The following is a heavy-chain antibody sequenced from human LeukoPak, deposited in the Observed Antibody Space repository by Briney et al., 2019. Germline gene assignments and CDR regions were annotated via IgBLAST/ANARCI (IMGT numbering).Heavy chain of an antibody. CDR1: GFTFSSHW. CDR3: ARGSSAAGY. Sequence: GGSLRLSCAASGFTFSSHWMSWVRQAPGKGREWVANIKQDGSEKNYVDSVKGRFTISRDNAKNSLYLQMNSLRAEDTAVYYCARGSSAAGYWGQGTLVTVSS. CDR2: IKQDGSEK. D-gene: IGHD6-13*01. V-gene: IGHV3-7*01. J-gene: IGHJ4*02.